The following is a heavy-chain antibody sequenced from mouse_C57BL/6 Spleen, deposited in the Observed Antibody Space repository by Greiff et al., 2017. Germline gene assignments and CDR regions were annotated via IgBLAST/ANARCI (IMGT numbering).Heavy chain of an antibody. J-gene: IGHJ1*03. CDR1: GFTFSDAW. D-gene: IGHD1-1*01. V-gene: IGHV6-6*01. Sequence: EVKLEESGGGLVQPGGSMKLSCAASGFTFSDAWMDWVRQSPEKGLEWVAEIRNKANNHATYYAESVKGRFTISRDDSKSSVYLQMNSLRAEDTGIYYCTRRYYYGSSYDWYFDVWGTGTTVTVSS. CDR3: TRRYYYGSSYDWYFDV. CDR2: IRNKANNHAT.